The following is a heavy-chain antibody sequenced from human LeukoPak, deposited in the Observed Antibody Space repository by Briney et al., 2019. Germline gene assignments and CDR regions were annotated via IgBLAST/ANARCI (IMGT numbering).Heavy chain of an antibody. J-gene: IGHJ6*02. Sequence: SETLSLTCTVSGGSISTYYWSWIRQPAGKGLEWIGRVHRSGNANYNPSLQSRVTMSVDTSKNQISLRLRSVTAADTAVYYCARDDFEYSVHYGMDVWGQGTAVSVSS. CDR3: ARDDFEYSVHYGMDV. CDR1: GGSISTYY. CDR2: VHRSGNA. D-gene: IGHD3-9*01. V-gene: IGHV4-4*07.